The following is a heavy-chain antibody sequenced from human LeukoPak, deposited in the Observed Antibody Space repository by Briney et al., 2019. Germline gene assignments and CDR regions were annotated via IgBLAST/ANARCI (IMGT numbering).Heavy chain of an antibody. D-gene: IGHD6-6*01. CDR2: IYYSGST. Sequence: SETLSLTCTVSGGSISSSSYYWGWIRQPPGKGLEWIGSIYYSGSTYYNPSLKSRVTISVDTSKNQFSLKLSSVTAADTAVYYCARVKAARGKPYYYYYMDVWGKGTTVTVSS. V-gene: IGHV4-39*07. CDR3: ARVKAARGKPYYYYYMDV. CDR1: GGSISSSSYY. J-gene: IGHJ6*03.